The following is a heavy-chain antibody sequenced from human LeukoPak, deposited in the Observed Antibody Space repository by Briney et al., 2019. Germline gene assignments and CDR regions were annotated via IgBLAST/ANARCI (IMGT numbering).Heavy chain of an antibody. CDR2: ISGSTDRV. CDR3: AREPHEWFATVTTGYYFDY. Sequence: GGSLRLSCAASQFTFRDYYMIWLRQAPGKGLEWLSSISGSTDRVIYADSVKGRFTISRDNAKKSLYLRLNSLRAEDTAVYYCAREPHEWFATVTTGYYFDYWGQGTLVTVSS. J-gene: IGHJ4*02. CDR1: QFTFRDYY. D-gene: IGHD4-17*01. V-gene: IGHV3-11*06.